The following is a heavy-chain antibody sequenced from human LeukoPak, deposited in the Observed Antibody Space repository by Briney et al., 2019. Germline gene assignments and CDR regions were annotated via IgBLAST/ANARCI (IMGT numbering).Heavy chain of an antibody. Sequence: GGSLRLSCAASGFTFSSYAMHWVRQAPGKGLEWVAVISYDGSNKYYADSVKGRFTISRDNSKNTLYLQMNSLRAEDTAVYYCARNGGIVVVTAPHDYWGQGTLVTVSS. CDR3: ARNGGIVVVTAPHDY. CDR1: GFTFSSYA. V-gene: IGHV3-30*04. CDR2: ISYDGSNK. D-gene: IGHD2-21*02. J-gene: IGHJ4*02.